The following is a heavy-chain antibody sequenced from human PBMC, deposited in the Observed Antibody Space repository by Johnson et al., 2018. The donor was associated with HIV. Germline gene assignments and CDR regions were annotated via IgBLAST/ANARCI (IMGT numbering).Heavy chain of an antibody. CDR1: GFTVSSNY. Sequence: VQLVESGGGVVQPGGSLRLSCAASGFTVSSNYMSWVRQAPGQGLEWVSAISGSAGITYYADSVEGRFTISRDNSRNTLYLQMHSLRPEDTALYYCARDPPYGGNPSAFDIWGQGTMVTVSS. J-gene: IGHJ3*02. CDR3: ARDPPYGGNPSAFDI. V-gene: IGHV3-23*04. D-gene: IGHD4-23*01. CDR2: ISGSAGIT.